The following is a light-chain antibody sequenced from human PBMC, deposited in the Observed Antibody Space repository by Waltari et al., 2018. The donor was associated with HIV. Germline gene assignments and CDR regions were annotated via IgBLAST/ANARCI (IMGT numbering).Light chain of an antibody. CDR1: QSVNSNF. CDR2: DAS. V-gene: IGKV3-20*01. CDR3: QQYAGFPLT. J-gene: IGKJ4*01. Sequence: EIVLTQSPGTLSLSLGERATLPCRASQSVNSNFLAWYQHKPGQAPRLLIYDASTRATGIPDKFSGSGSGSDFTLTISRLEPEDFAVYYCQQYAGFPLTFGGGTKVDIK.